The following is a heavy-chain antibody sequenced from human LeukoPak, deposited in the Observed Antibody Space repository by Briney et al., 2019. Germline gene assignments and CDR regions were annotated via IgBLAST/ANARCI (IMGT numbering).Heavy chain of an antibody. J-gene: IGHJ4*02. D-gene: IGHD6-13*01. CDR3: AKEEVAAEAFDY. V-gene: IGHV3-48*01. CDR2: ISSSSSTI. Sequence: GGSLRLSCAASGFTFSSYSMNWVRQAPGKGLEWVSYISSSSSTIYYADSVKGQFTISRDNSKNTLYLQMNSLRAEDTAVYYCAKEEVAAEAFDYWGQGTLVTVSS. CDR1: GFTFSSYS.